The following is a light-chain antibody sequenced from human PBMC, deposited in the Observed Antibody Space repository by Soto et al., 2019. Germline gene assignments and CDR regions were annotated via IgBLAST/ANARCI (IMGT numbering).Light chain of an antibody. J-gene: IGKJ4*01. CDR2: SAS. CDR3: QQLSRNPLT. Sequence: DLQLTQSPSVLSASVGDTVTITCRASQALSNYLAWYQQKPGKAPDLLIYSASTLQRGVPSRFSGSGSETEFSLTIRALQPEDFATYCCQQLSRNPLTFGGGTKVYIK. V-gene: IGKV1-9*01. CDR1: QALSNY.